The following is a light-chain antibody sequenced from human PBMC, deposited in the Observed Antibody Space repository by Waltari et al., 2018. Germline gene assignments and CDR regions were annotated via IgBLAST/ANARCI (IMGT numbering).Light chain of an antibody. V-gene: IGLV1-40*01. Sequence: QSVLTQPPSVSGAPGQRVSLSCTGSSSNIGAGYDVHWYQQIPGTAPKLLISGSNTRPSGVPDRFSGSKSGPSASLTITGLQAEDDGDYYCQSYDSSRTVVFGGGTKLTVL. CDR1: SSNIGAGYD. J-gene: IGLJ2*01. CDR3: QSYDSSRTVV. CDR2: GSN.